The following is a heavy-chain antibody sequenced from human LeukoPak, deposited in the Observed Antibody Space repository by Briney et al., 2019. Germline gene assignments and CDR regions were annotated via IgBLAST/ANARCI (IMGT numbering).Heavy chain of an antibody. CDR3: AITLGGVIVNSYFDY. Sequence: ASVKVSCKASGYTFTSYGISRVRQAPGQGLEWMGWISAYNGNTNYAQKLQGRVTMTTDTSTSTAYMELRSLRSDDTAVYYCAITLGGVIVNSYFDYWGQGTLVTVSS. V-gene: IGHV1-18*01. CDR2: ISAYNGNT. D-gene: IGHD3-16*02. J-gene: IGHJ4*02. CDR1: GYTFTSYG.